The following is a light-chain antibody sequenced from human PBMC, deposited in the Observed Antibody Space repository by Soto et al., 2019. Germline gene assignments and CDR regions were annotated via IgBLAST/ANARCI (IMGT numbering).Light chain of an antibody. CDR1: HGISSH. V-gene: IGKV3-15*01. J-gene: IGKJ5*01. CDR3: QQYNTWPPIT. CDR2: GAS. Sequence: VLTQSPATLSVSPGERATLSCRASHGISSHLAWYQQKPGQPPRLLIYGASSRATGVPARFSGSGSGTEFTLTISSLQSEDFGVYYCQQYNTWPPITFGQGTRLEIK.